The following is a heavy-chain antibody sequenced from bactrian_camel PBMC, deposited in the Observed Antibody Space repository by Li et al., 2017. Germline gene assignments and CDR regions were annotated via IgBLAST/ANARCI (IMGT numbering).Heavy chain of an antibody. V-gene: IGHV3S40*01. CDR1: GFSFSTYQ. CDR2: IGSGGDGT. J-gene: IGHJ4*01. CDR3: ATAMGWVIK. D-gene: IGHD5*01. Sequence: DVQLVESGGGLVQPGGSLRLSCAASGFSFSTYQMYWVRQAPGKGLEWVSVIGSGGDGTYYADSLKGRFTISRDNAKSTLYLQMNSLKTEDTAVYYCATAMGWVIKWGQGTQVTVS.